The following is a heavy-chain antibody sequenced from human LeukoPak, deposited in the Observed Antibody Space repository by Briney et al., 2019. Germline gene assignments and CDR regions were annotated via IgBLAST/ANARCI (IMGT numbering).Heavy chain of an antibody. CDR2: INQDGSEK. V-gene: IGHV3-7*01. J-gene: IGHJ3*02. CDR1: GFTFSTYW. Sequence: GGSLRLSCAASGFTFSTYWMTWVRQAPGKGLEWVADINQDGSEKYYVDSVKGRFTISRDNAKNSLYLQMNSLRAEDTAVYYCARGCSSTNCYGAFDIWGQGTMATVSS. CDR3: ARGCSSTNCYGAFDI. D-gene: IGHD2-2*01.